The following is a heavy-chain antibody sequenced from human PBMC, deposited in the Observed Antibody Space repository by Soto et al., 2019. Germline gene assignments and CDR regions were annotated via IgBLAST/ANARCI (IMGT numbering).Heavy chain of an antibody. J-gene: IGHJ4*02. V-gene: IGHV4-59*01. D-gene: IGHD3-10*01. CDR3: ARFAQGVVRGVMSAYYFDY. CDR1: GGSISSYY. Sequence: SETLSLTCTVSGGSISSYYWSWIRQPPGKGLEWIGYIYYSGSTNYNPSLKGRVTISVDTSKNQFSLKLSSVTAADTAVYYCARFAQGVVRGVMSAYYFDYWGQGTLVTVSS. CDR2: IYYSGST.